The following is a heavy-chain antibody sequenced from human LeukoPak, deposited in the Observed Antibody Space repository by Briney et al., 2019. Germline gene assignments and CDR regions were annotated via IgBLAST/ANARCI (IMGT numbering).Heavy chain of an antibody. J-gene: IGHJ4*02. CDR2: IYYSGNT. CDR1: GGSISNYY. CDR3: ARVRYCSTNRCYDREFDN. V-gene: IGHV4-59*01. Sequence: SQTLSLTCTVSGGSISNYYWSWIRQLPGKGLEWIGYIYYSGNTNYNPPLKSRVTISVDTSKNQFSLKLNSVTAADTAVYYCARVRYCSTNRCYDREFDNWGQGTLVTVSS. D-gene: IGHD6-19*01.